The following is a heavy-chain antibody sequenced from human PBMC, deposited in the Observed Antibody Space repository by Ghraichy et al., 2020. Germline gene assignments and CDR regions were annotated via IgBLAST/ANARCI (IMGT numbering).Heavy chain of an antibody. J-gene: IGHJ5*02. CDR2: IGADAVTT. CDR3: AKGGHNTVYGFDP. CDR1: GFTFRSYS. Sequence: LSLTCATSGFTFRSYSMNWVRQAPGKGLEWVSIIGADAVTTYYADSVRGRFTVSRDNSKNTLYLIMSGLRAEDTAVYYCAKGGHNTVYGFDPWGQGTLVTVSS. D-gene: IGHD5/OR15-5a*01. V-gene: IGHV3-23*01.